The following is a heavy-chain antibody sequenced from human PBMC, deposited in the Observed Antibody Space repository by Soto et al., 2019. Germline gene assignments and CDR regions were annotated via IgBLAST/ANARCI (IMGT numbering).Heavy chain of an antibody. V-gene: IGHV1-69*01. J-gene: IGHJ4*02. CDR1: GGSFSSNP. CDR3: ARVGSGYSSAPRYYFDY. D-gene: IGHD5-18*01. CDR2: IIPIFATV. Sequence: QVQLVQSGSEVKKPGSSVKVSCKASGGSFSSNPISWVRQAPGQGLEWMAGIIPIFATVHYAQKFQGRVTITADESTSTAYMELTILRSEYTAVYFCARVGSGYSSAPRYYFDYWGQGTLVTVSS.